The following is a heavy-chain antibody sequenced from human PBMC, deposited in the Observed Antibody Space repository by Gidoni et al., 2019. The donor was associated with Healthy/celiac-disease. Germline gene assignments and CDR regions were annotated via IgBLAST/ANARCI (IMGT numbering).Heavy chain of an antibody. CDR2: IIPIVGTA. CDR1: GGTFSSYA. CDR3: ARDRGDGYTYGWFDP. V-gene: IGHV1-69*01. Sequence: QVQLVQSGAEVKKPGSSVKVSCKSSGGTFSSYAISWVRQAPGQGLEWMGGIIPIVGTANYAQKFQGRVTMTADESTSTAYMELSSLRSEDTAVYYCARDRGDGYTYGWFDPWGQGTLVTVSS. D-gene: IGHD3-10*01. J-gene: IGHJ5*02.